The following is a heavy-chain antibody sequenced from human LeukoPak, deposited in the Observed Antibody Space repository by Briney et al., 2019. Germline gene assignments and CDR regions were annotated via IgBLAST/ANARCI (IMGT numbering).Heavy chain of an antibody. CDR2: VYTSGST. D-gene: IGHD5-12*01. CDR3: ARGLRIPPYFDY. CDR1: GGSISSGSYY. J-gene: IGHJ4*02. V-gene: IGHV4-61*02. Sequence: PSQTLSLTCTASGGSISSGSYYWSWIRQPAGKGLEWIGRVYTSGSTNYNPSLKSRVTISVDTSKNQFSLKLSSVTAADTAVYYYARGLRIPPYFDYWGQGTLVTVSS.